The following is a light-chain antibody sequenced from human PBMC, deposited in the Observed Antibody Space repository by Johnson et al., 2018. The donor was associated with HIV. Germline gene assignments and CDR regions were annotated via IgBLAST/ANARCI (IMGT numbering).Light chain of an antibody. CDR3: GTWDSSLSAHYV. Sequence: QSVLTQPPSVSAAPGQKVTISCSGSSSNIGNNSVSWYQHLPGTTPKLLIYDNNKRPSGIPDRFSGSKSGTSATLGITGLQTGDEADYYCGTWDSSLSAHYVFGTGTKITVL. V-gene: IGLV1-51*01. CDR1: SSNIGNNS. J-gene: IGLJ1*01. CDR2: DNN.